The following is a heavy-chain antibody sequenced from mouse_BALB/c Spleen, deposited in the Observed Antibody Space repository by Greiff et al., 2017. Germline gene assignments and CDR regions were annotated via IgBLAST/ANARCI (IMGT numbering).Heavy chain of an antibody. D-gene: IGHD1-1*01. CDR2: IYPSDSYT. J-gene: IGHJ1*01. CDR3: TGYCGRCYWYLDY. Sequence: QVQLQQPGAELVRPGASVKLSCKASGYTFTSYWMNWVKQRPGQGLEWIGNIYPSDSYTNYNQKFKDKATLTVDKSSSTAYMQLSSPTSEDSAVYDCTGYCGRCYWYLDYWGEGTTVTVSS. CDR1: GYTFTSYW. V-gene: IGHV1-69*02.